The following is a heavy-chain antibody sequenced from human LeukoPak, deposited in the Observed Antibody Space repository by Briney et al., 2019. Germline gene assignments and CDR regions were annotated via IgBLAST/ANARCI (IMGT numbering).Heavy chain of an antibody. Sequence: GGSLRLSCAASGFTFSSYAMSWVRQAPGKGLEWVSAISGSGGSTYYADSVKGRFTISRDNSKNTLYLQMNSLRAEDTAVYYCAKDSLWLPRFPYYFDCWGQGTLVTVSS. J-gene: IGHJ4*02. V-gene: IGHV3-23*01. D-gene: IGHD2-21*01. CDR2: ISGSGGST. CDR3: AKDSLWLPRFPYYFDC. CDR1: GFTFSSYA.